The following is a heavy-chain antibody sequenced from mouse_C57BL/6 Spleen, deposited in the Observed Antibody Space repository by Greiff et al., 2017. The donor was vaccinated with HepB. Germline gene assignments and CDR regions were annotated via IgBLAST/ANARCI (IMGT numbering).Heavy chain of an antibody. J-gene: IGHJ4*01. D-gene: IGHD6-1*01. Sequence: QVQLQQPGAELVMPGASVKLSCKASGYTFTSYWMHWVKQRPGQGLEWIGEIDPSDSYTNYNQKFKGKSTLTVDKSSSTAYMQLSSLTSEDSAVYYCARGNANPYSYAMDYWGQGTSVTVSS. CDR3: ARGNANPYSYAMDY. CDR2: IDPSDSYT. V-gene: IGHV1-69*01. CDR1: GYTFTSYW.